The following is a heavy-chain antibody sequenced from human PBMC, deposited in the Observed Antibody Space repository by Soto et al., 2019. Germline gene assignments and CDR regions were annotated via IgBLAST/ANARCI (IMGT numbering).Heavy chain of an antibody. CDR3: TRSPDADCCTSHCRNWFDP. D-gene: IGHD2-8*01. J-gene: IGHJ5*02. CDR2: IKTKPNNYAA. Sequence: VQLVESGGGLVQPGGSLKLSCAASGFTFSDSAMHWVRQASGKGLEWVGRIKTKPNNYAAAYGASVQGRFTISRDDSRSRAYLQMTSLKNEDTAVYYCTRSPDADCCTSHCRNWFDPWGQGILVTVSS. V-gene: IGHV3-73*01. CDR1: GFTFSDSA.